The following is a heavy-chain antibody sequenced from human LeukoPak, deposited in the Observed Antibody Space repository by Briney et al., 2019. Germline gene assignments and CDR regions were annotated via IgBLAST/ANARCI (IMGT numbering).Heavy chain of an antibody. CDR1: GITFSSYG. Sequence: CAASGITFSSYGMSWIRQAPGEGLEWVSSISHTGGSPYYADSVKGRFTVSRDNSENTLYLQMNSLTVDDTAIYYCAXNADRGAYCRGGSCYPYYYYYMDVWGTGTTVTISS. J-gene: IGHJ6*03. CDR3: AXNADRGAYCRGGSCYPYYYYYMDV. V-gene: IGHV3-23*01. CDR2: ISHTGGSP. D-gene: IGHD2-15*01.